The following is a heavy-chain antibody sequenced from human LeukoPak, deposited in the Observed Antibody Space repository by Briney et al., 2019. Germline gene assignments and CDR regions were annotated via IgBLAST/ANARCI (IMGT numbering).Heavy chain of an antibody. Sequence: GGSLRLSCAASDFPFSSYAMHWVRQAPGKGLEWVSVISYDGINKYYADSVKGRFTISRDNSKNTLYLQMNSLRAEDTAVYYCARGAWELLDRYYFDYWGQGTLVTVSS. D-gene: IGHD1-26*01. CDR2: ISYDGINK. CDR3: ARGAWELLDRYYFDY. J-gene: IGHJ4*02. CDR1: DFPFSSYA. V-gene: IGHV3-30-3*01.